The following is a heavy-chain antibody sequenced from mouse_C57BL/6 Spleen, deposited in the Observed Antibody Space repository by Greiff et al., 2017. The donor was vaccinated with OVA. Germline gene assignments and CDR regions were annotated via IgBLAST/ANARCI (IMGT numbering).Heavy chain of an antibody. V-gene: IGHV1-64*01. CDR2: IHPNSGST. J-gene: IGHJ1*03. D-gene: IGHD1-1*01. CDR1: GYTFTSYW. CDR3: ARGSSYGWYFDV. Sequence: QVQLKQPGAELVKPGASVKLSCKASGYTFTSYWMHWVKQRPGQGLEWIGMIHPNSGSTNYNEKFKSKATLTVDKSSSTAYMQLSSLTSEDSAVYYCARGSSYGWYFDVWGTGTTVTVSS.